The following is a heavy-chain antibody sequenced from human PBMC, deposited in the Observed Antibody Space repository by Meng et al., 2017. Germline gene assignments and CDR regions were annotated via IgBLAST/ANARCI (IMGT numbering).Heavy chain of an antibody. V-gene: IGHV3-15*01. D-gene: IGHD6-13*01. J-gene: IGHJ4*02. CDR1: GFRVTDAW. CDR3: ATGAAAADH. CDR2: INSNSDGGTT. Sequence: EVQLVETGGGLIQPGGSLRPCCAASGFRVTDAWMSWVRQAPGKGLEWVGRINSNSDGGTTDYAAPVKGRFTISRDDSKNTLYLQINSLITEDTAVYFCATGAAAADHWGQGTLVTVSS.